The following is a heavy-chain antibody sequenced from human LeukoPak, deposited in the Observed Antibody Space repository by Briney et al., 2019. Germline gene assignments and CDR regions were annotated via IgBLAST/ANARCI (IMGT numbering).Heavy chain of an antibody. Sequence: GRSLRLSCAASGFTFSSYAMHWVRQAPGKGLEWVEVISYDGSNKYYADFVKGRFTISRENSKNTLYLQMNSLRAEDTAVYYCARPIMVRGVILGSGVDYWGQGTLVTVSS. V-gene: IGHV3-30*04. CDR2: ISYDGSNK. CDR3: ARPIMVRGVILGSGVDY. J-gene: IGHJ4*02. D-gene: IGHD3-10*01. CDR1: GFTFSSYA.